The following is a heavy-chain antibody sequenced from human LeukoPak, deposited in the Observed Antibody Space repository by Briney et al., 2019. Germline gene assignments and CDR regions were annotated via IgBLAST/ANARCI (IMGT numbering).Heavy chain of an antibody. D-gene: IGHD3-10*01. CDR2: INYSGST. Sequence: ASETLSLTCTVSGGSVSSTTYYWSWIRQPPGKGLEWIASINYSGSTYYNPSLKSRVTISVDTSENQFSLKLNSVTAADTAVYYCARYVVYGSGKYYFDYWGQGTLVTVSS. V-gene: IGHV4-39*01. CDR1: GGSVSSTTYY. J-gene: IGHJ4*02. CDR3: ARYVVYGSGKYYFDY.